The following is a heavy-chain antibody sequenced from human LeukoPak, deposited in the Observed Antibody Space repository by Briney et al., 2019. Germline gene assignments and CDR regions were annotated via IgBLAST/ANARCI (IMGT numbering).Heavy chain of an antibody. V-gene: IGHV3-23*01. CDR2: ISGSGGST. D-gene: IGHD1-26*01. CDR3: APAPWSGSEGETYYYYYMDV. Sequence: GGSLRLSCAASGFTFSSYAMSWVRQAPGKGLEWVSAISGSGGSTYYADSVKGRFTISRDNSKNTLYLQMNSLRAEDTAVYYCAPAPWSGSEGETYYYYYMDVWGKGTTVAVSS. CDR1: GFTFSSYA. J-gene: IGHJ6*03.